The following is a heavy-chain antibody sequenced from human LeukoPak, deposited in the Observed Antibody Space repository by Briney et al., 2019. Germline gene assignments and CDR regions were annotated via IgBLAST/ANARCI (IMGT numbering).Heavy chain of an antibody. V-gene: IGHV3-23*01. CDR2: ISGSGGST. J-gene: IGHJ6*03. CDR3: AKDLGRNYYYYMDV. CDR1: GFTFSSYA. Sequence: GGSLRLSCAASGFTFSSYAMSWVRQAPGKGLEWVSAISGSGGSTYYADSVKGRFTTSRDNSKNTLYLQMNSLRAEDTAVYYCAKDLGRNYYYYMDVWGKGTTVTVSS.